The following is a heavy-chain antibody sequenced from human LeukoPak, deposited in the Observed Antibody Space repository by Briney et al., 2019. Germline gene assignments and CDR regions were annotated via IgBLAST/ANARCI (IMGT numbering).Heavy chain of an antibody. D-gene: IGHD3-10*01. Sequence: SETLSLTCTVSGGSISSYYWSWIRQPPGKGLEWIGYICYSGSTNYNPSLKSRVTISVDTSKNQFSLKLSSVTAADTAVYYCARAGSGIYSWDAFDIWGQGTMVTVSS. CDR3: ARAGSGIYSWDAFDI. V-gene: IGHV4-59*01. CDR1: GGSISSYY. J-gene: IGHJ3*02. CDR2: ICYSGST.